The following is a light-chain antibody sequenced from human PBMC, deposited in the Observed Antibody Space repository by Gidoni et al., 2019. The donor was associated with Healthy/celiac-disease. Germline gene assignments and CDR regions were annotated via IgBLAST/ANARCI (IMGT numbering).Light chain of an antibody. CDR1: RSDVGAYNY. CDR2: EAT. J-gene: IGLJ2*01. V-gene: IGLV2-14*01. Sequence: QSALTQPASVSGSPGQSITISCTGTRSDVGAYNYSSWYQQHPGKAPKPMIYEATKRPSGVSNRFSGSKSGNTASLTISGLQAEDEADYYCSSYTSSREVFGGGTKLTVL. CDR3: SSYTSSREV.